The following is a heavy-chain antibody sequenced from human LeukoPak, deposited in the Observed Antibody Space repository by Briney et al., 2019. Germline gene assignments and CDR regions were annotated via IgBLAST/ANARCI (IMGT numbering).Heavy chain of an antibody. J-gene: IGHJ4*02. CDR1: GFTFSRYS. CDR2: ISSSSSYI. CDR3: ANDFWSGYYKGGDY. Sequence: GGSLRLSCAASGFTFSRYSMNWVRQAPGKGLEWVSSISSSSSYIYYADSVKGRFTISRDNAKNSLYLQMNSLRAEDTAVYYCANDFWSGYYKGGDYWGQGTLVTVSS. D-gene: IGHD3-3*01. V-gene: IGHV3-21*01.